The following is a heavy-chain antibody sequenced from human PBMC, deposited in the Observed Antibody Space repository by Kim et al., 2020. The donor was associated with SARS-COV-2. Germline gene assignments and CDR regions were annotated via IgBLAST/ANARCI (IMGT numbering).Heavy chain of an antibody. CDR2: IYYSGST. CDR1: GASMSSSRYQ. V-gene: IGHV4-39*02. D-gene: IGHD4-17*01. CDR3: ARDRRGYGDYQTNDAFDI. J-gene: IGHJ3*02. Sequence: SETLSLTCTVSGASMSSSRYQWGWIRQPPGKGLEWIGSIYYSGSTYYNPSLKSRVTIFVDTSKNQFSLKLSSVTAADTAVYYCARDRRGYGDYQTNDAFDIWGQGTMVTVSS.